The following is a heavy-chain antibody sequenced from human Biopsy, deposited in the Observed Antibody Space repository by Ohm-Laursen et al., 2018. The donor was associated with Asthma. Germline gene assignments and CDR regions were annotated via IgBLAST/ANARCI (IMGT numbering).Heavy chain of an antibody. CDR1: GFTFSDYD. D-gene: IGHD1-20*01. CDR2: ISYDGTNK. Sequence: SLRLSCAAFGFTFSDYDMHWVRQAPGKGLEWVAVISYDGTNKDYADSVKGRFTFSRDNSQNTLSLEMNSLRVEDTAVYYCARDLRSDNWNPWGMDVWGLGTTVTVAS. CDR3: ARDLRSDNWNPWGMDV. J-gene: IGHJ6*02. V-gene: IGHV3-30-3*01.